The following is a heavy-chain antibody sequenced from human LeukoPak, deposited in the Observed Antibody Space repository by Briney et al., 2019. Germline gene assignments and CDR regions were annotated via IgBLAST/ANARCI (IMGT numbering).Heavy chain of an antibody. Sequence: GGSLRLSCAASGFTFSSYWMHWVRQAPGKGLVWVSRLNSDGSNTSYADSVKGRFTISRDNAETTLHLQMNNLSAEGTAVYYCARASNRNSINFDYWGQGALVTVSS. J-gene: IGHJ4*02. CDR2: LNSDGSNT. D-gene: IGHD1-7*01. CDR1: GFTFSSYW. CDR3: ARASNRNSINFDY. V-gene: IGHV3-74*01.